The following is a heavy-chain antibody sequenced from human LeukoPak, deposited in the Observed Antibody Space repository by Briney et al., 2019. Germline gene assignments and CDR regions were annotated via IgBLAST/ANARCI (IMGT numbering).Heavy chain of an antibody. CDR3: AKDIVVVVAATFHDRKNDY. D-gene: IGHD2-15*01. CDR2: ISGSGGST. J-gene: IGHJ4*02. V-gene: IGHV3-23*01. CDR1: GFTFSSYG. Sequence: PGGSLRLSCAASGFTFSSYGMSWVRQAPGKGLEWVSAISGSGGSTYYADSVKGRFIISRDNSKNTLYLQMNSLRAEDTAVYYCAKDIVVVVAATFHDRKNDYWGQGTLVTVSS.